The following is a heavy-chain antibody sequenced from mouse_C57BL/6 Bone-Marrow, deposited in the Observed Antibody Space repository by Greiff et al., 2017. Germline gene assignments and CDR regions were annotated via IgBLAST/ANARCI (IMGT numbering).Heavy chain of an antibody. V-gene: IGHV5-15*01. CDR2: ISNLAYSI. Sequence: EVQLVESGGGLVQPGGSLKLSCAASGFTFSDYGMAWVRQAPRKGPEWVAFISNLAYSIYYADTVTGRFTISRENAKNTLYLDMSSLRSEDTAMYYCARYGTDWYFDVWGTGTTVTVSS. CDR1: GFTFSDYG. D-gene: IGHD4-1*01. CDR3: ARYGTDWYFDV. J-gene: IGHJ1*03.